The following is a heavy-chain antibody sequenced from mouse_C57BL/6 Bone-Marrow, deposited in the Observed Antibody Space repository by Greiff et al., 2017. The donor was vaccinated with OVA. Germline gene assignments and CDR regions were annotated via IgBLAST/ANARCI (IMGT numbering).Heavy chain of an antibody. CDR3: LTGLSYYFDY. J-gene: IGHJ2*01. CDR1: YTFTDYYM. D-gene: IGHD4-1*01. CDR2: YPGSGNTY. V-gene: IGHV1-83*01. Sequence: VQLQQSGPELVKPGASVKMSCKASGYTFTDYYMHWVKQKPGKGLEWIGEIYPGSGNTYYNEKFKGKATLTADTSSSTAYMQFSSLTSEDSAIYYCALTGLSYYFDYWGQGTTLTVSS.